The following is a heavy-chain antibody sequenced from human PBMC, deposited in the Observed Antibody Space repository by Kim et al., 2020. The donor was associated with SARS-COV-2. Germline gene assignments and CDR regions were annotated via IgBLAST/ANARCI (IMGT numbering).Heavy chain of an antibody. CDR3: ARDVGVPSYGCTWLSSHFD. D-gene: IGHD3-16*01. CDR2: INTNTGYP. CDR1: GYTFTSYA. V-gene: IGHV7-4-1*02. Sequence: ASVKVSCKASGYTFTSYAMNWVRQAPGQGPEWMGWINTNTGYPVYAQGFTGRVVFSVDASVSTAYLQISSLNAADTAVYYCARDVGVPSYGCTWLSSHFD. J-gene: IGHJ4*01.